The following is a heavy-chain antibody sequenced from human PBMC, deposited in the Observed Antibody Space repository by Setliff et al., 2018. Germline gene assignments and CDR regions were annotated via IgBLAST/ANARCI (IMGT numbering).Heavy chain of an antibody. V-gene: IGHV3-21*01. D-gene: IGHD6-19*01. CDR2: ISSANNYL. Sequence: GGSLRLSCAASGFAFASHNMLWVRQAPGKGLEWVAAISSANNYLVYADSVKGRFTISRDNAKNTVYLQMNSLRAEDTAVYYCARVASGWWWFDYWGQGTLVTVSS. J-gene: IGHJ4*02. CDR3: ARVASGWWWFDY. CDR1: GFAFASHN.